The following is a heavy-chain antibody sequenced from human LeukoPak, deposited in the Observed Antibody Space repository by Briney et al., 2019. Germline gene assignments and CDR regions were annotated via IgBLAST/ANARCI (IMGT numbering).Heavy chain of an antibody. J-gene: IGHJ4*02. CDR3: ARTLGWASSRYPFDG. CDR2: MYYSGNT. V-gene: IGHV4-39*01. Sequence: SETLSLTCTVAGGSISSSNYYWGWIRQPPGKGLEWIGSMYYSGNTDYNPSLKSRVTISVDTSKNQFSLKVNSVTAADTAVYYCARTLGWASSRYPFDGWGQGTLVTVSS. CDR1: GGSISSSNYY. D-gene: IGHD3-16*02.